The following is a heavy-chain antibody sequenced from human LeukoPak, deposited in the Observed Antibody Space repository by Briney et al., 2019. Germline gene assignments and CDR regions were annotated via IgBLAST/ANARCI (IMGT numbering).Heavy chain of an antibody. CDR3: ARGDRGTGQHFDY. V-gene: IGHV3-53*01. Sequence: GGSLRLSCAASGFTVSNNYMTWVRQAPGKGLEWVSIIFAGVGTYYADSVRGRFTVSRDNSKNTLYLQMNSLEAEDAAVYYCARGDRGTGQHFDYWGQGTLVTVS. CDR2: IFAGVGT. J-gene: IGHJ4*02. D-gene: IGHD1-1*01. CDR1: GFTVSNNY.